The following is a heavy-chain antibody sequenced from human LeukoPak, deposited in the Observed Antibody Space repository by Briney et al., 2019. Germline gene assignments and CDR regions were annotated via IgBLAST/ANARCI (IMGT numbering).Heavy chain of an antibody. Sequence: ASVKVSCKASGGTFSSYAISWVRQAPGQGLEWMGGIIPIFGTANYAQKFQGRVTITADESTSTAYMELSSLRSEDTAVYYCARSRDWSGYNMGAFDIWGQGTMVTVSS. J-gene: IGHJ3*02. D-gene: IGHD3-3*01. CDR2: IIPIFGTA. V-gene: IGHV1-69*01. CDR1: GGTFSSYA. CDR3: ARSRDWSGYNMGAFDI.